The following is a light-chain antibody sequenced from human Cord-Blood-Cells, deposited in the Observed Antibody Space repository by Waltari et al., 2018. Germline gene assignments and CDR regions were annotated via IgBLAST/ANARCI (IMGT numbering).Light chain of an antibody. Sequence: DIQMTQSPSSLSASVGDRVTITCQASQDISNYLNWYQQKPGKAPKLLIYDASNLETGVPSRFSGSGSGTDLTFTISSLQPEDSATYYCQQYDNLYAFGQGTKLEIK. CDR3: QQYDNLYA. CDR1: QDISNY. CDR2: DAS. J-gene: IGKJ2*01. V-gene: IGKV1-33*01.